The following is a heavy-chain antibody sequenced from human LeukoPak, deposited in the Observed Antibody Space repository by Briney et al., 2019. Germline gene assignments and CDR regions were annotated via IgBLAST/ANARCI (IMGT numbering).Heavy chain of an antibody. J-gene: IGHJ3*02. CDR1: GFSLSTSGVG. Sequence: KESGPTLVKPTQTLTLTCTFSGFSLSTSGVGVGWIRQPPGKALEWLALIYWDDDKRYSPSLKSRLTITKDTPKNQVVLTMTNMDPVDTATYYCAHSRYSGYADDAFDIWGQGTMVTVSS. CDR3: AHSRYSGYADDAFDI. CDR2: IYWDDDK. V-gene: IGHV2-5*02. D-gene: IGHD5-12*01.